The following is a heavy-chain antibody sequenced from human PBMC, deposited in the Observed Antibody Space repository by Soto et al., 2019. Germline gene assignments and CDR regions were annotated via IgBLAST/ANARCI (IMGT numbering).Heavy chain of an antibody. J-gene: IGHJ4*02. CDR3: AHSTRRDGYIGPTPDSVYYFDC. Sequence: VSGPTLVNPTQTLTLTCTFSGFSLSTSGVGVGWIRQPPGKALEWLALIYWNDDKRYSPSLKSRLTITKDTSKNQVVLTMTNMDPVDTATYYCAHSTRRDGYIGPTPDSVYYFDCRRKATLVPVSS. V-gene: IGHV2-5*01. D-gene: IGHD5-12*01. CDR1: GFSLSTSGVG. CDR2: IYWNDDK.